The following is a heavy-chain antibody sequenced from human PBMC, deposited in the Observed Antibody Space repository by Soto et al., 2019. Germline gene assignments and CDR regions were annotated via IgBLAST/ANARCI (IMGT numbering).Heavy chain of an antibody. CDR1: GFTFSSYA. V-gene: IGHV3-30-3*01. Sequence: GGSLRLSCAASGFTFSSYAMHWVRQAPGKGLEWVAVISYDGSNKYYADSVKGRFTISRDNSKNTLYLQMNSLRAEDTAVYYCARDMVGWLENYYYGMDVWGQGTTVTVSS. J-gene: IGHJ6*02. D-gene: IGHD6-19*01. CDR2: ISYDGSNK. CDR3: ARDMVGWLENYYYGMDV.